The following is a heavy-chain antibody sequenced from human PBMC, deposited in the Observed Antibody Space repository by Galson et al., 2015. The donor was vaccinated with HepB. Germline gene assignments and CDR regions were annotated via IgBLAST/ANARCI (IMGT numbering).Heavy chain of an antibody. CDR3: ARDRGVVTRGNWFDP. D-gene: IGHD4-23*01. J-gene: IGHJ5*02. Sequence: SVKVSCKASGYTSTSYGISWVRQAPGQGLEWMGWISAYNGNTNYAQKIQGRVTMTTVSSTNTAYMELRSLRSDDTAMYYCARDRGVVTRGNWFDPWGQGTLVTVSS. CDR1: GYTSTSYG. V-gene: IGHV1-18*04. CDR2: ISAYNGNT.